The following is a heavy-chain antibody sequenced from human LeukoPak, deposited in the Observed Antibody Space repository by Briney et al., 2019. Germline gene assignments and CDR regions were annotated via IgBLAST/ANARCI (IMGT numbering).Heavy chain of an antibody. J-gene: IGHJ6*02. Sequence: GGSLRLSCAASGFTFNSHAINWVRQAPGKGLEWVSAISTSGRTYYADSVKGRFTISRDNSKNTLYLQMNSLRAEDTAVYYCARSGGKGQADYYYYYYGMDVWGQGTTVTVSS. CDR1: GFTFNSHA. V-gene: IGHV3-23*01. CDR3: ARSGGKGQADYYYYYYGMDV. D-gene: IGHD2-15*01. CDR2: ISTSGRT.